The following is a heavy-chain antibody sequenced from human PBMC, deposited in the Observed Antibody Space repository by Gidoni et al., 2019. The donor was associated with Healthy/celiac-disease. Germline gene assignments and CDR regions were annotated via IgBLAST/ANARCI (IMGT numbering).Heavy chain of an antibody. CDR2: IYYSGST. CDR1: GGSISSSSYY. Sequence: QLQLQESGPGLVKPSETLSLTCTVSGGSISSSSYYWGWLRQPPGKGLEWIGSIYYSGSTYYNPSLKSRVTISVDTSKNQFSLKLSSVTAADTAVYYCARLENYYDSSGYSGLFDYWGQGTLVTVSS. J-gene: IGHJ4*02. D-gene: IGHD3-22*01. V-gene: IGHV4-39*01. CDR3: ARLENYYDSSGYSGLFDY.